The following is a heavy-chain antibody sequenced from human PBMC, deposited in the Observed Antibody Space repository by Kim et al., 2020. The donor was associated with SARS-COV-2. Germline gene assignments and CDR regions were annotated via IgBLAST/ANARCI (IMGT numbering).Heavy chain of an antibody. CDR2: ISTTDAI. V-gene: IGHV3-48*02. CDR1: GFSLSSYA. CDR3: VRDHDWGFDY. J-gene: IGHJ4*02. Sequence: GGSLRLYCAASGFSLSSYAMNWVRQAPGKGLEWISYISTTDAIFYDDSVRGRFIVARDNGNNSVYLQMDSLRDDDTAVYFCVRDHDWGFDYWGQVIMITDSS. D-gene: IGHD3-16*01.